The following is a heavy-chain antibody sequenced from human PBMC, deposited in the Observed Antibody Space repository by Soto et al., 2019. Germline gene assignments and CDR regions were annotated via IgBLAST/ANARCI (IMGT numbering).Heavy chain of an antibody. Sequence: PSETLSLTCTVSGDSISSYYWSWIRQPPGKGLEWIGYMYYSGSTKYNPSLKSRVTISVDTSKNQFSLKLSSVTAADTAVYYCARSLDYDFWGGYYFAYWGQGTLVTVSS. CDR3: ARSLDYDFWGGYYFAY. CDR1: GDSISSYY. D-gene: IGHD3-3*01. J-gene: IGHJ4*02. CDR2: MYYSGST. V-gene: IGHV4-59*01.